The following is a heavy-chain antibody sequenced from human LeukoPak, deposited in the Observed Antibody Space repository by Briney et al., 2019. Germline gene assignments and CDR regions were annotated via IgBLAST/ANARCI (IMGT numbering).Heavy chain of an antibody. CDR2: INPSSGGT. Sequence: ASVKVSCKASGYTFTDYYIHWVRQAPGHGLEWMGWINPSSGGTNYAQKFQGRVTVTRVTSINTAYMELTRLTSDDTAVYYCASVYSGYDLAQLDYWGQGTLVTVSS. V-gene: IGHV1-2*02. D-gene: IGHD5-12*01. J-gene: IGHJ4*02. CDR1: GYTFTDYY. CDR3: ASVYSGYDLAQLDY.